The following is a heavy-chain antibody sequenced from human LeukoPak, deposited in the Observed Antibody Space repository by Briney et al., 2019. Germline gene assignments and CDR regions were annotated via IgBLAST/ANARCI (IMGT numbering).Heavy chain of an antibody. V-gene: IGHV4-30-2*01. CDR2: INHSGST. J-gene: IGHJ4*02. D-gene: IGHD3-9*01. Sequence: SETLSLTCAVSGGSISSGGYSWSWLRQPPGKGLEWIGYINHSGSTNYNPSLKSRVTISVDTSKNQFSLKLSSVTAADTAVYYCARGARRFDILTGYYSFYPYYFDYWGQGTLVTVSS. CDR1: GGSISSGGYS. CDR3: ARGARRFDILTGYYSFYPYYFDY.